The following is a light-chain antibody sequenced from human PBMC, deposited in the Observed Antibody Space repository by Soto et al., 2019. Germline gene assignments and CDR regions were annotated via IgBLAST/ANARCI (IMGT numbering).Light chain of an antibody. CDR3: QQRLSWPPLT. J-gene: IGKJ4*01. CDR2: DAS. Sequence: EIVLTQSPATLSLSPGERATLSCRASQSISRYLAWYQQKPGQAPRLLIHDASNRATGIPARLSGSGSETDFTLTISSLEPEDFAVYYCQQRLSWPPLTFGGGTKVENK. V-gene: IGKV3-11*01. CDR1: QSISRY.